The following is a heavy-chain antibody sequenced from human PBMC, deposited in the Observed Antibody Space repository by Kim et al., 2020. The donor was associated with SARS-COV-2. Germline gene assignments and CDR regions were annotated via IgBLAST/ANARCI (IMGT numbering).Heavy chain of an antibody. J-gene: IGHJ4*02. CDR3: ARVRVSITIFGVVTRLFDY. CDR2: IYYSGST. D-gene: IGHD3-3*01. Sequence: SETLSLTCTVSGVSISSGDYYWSWIRQPPGKGLEWIGYIYYSGSTYYNPSLKSRVTISVDTSKNQFSLKLSPVTAADTAVYYCARVRVSITIFGVVTRLFDYWGQGTLVTVSS. V-gene: IGHV4-30-4*01. CDR1: GVSISSGDYY.